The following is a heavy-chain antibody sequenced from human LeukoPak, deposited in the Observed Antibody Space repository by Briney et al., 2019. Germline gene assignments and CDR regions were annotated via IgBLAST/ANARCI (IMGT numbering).Heavy chain of an antibody. CDR3: ARTSSTIFGVGYFDY. V-gene: IGHV4-59*08. CDR1: GGSISSYY. D-gene: IGHD3-3*01. Sequence: SETLSLTCTVSGGSISSYYWSWIRQPPGKGLEWIGYIYDSGSTNYNPSLKSRVTISVDTSKNQFSLKLRSVSAADTAVYYCARTSSTIFGVGYFDYWGQGTLVTVSS. CDR2: IYDSGST. J-gene: IGHJ4*02.